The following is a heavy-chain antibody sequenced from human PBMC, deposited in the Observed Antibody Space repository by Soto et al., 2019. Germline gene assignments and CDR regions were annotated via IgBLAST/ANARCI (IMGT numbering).Heavy chain of an antibody. V-gene: IGHV1-46*01. CDR1: GYTFTSYY. J-gene: IGHJ4*02. CDR3: ARSRVVRGVIITPLVDY. D-gene: IGHD3-10*01. CDR2: INPSGGST. Sequence: ASVKVSCKASGYTFTSYYMHWVRQAPGQGLEWMGIINPSGGSTSYAQKFQGRVTMTRDTSTSTVYMELSSLRSEDTAVYYCARSRVVRGVIITPLVDYWGQGTLVTVSS.